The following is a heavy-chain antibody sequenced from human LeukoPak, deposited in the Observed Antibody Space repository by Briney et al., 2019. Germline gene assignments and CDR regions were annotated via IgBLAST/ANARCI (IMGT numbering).Heavy chain of an antibody. CDR3: ARERIAAGLDY. D-gene: IGHD6-6*01. V-gene: IGHV1-46*01. J-gene: IGHJ4*02. CDR2: INPSGGST. CDR1: GYTFTSYY. Sequence: ASVKVSGKASGYTFTSYYMHWVRQAPGQGLEWMGIINPSGGSTSYAQKFQGRVTMTRDTSTSTVYMELSSLRSEDTAVYYCARERIAAGLDYWGQGTLVTVSS.